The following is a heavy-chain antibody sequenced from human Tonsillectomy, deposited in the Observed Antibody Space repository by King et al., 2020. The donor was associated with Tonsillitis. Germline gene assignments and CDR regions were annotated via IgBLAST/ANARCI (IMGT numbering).Heavy chain of an antibody. V-gene: IGHV3-49*03. Sequence: VQLVESGVGLVQPGRSLRVSCTVSGFTFGDCCMCWFRQPPGKGLEWVGFIRSKKYGGRSEYAASVKGRFTISRDVSKRIAYLQMNSLKTEDTAVDYCSRVDVTDFWRGFYYPDYWGQGTLVTVSS. J-gene: IGHJ4*02. CDR1: GFTFGDCC. D-gene: IGHD3-3*01. CDR2: IRSKKYGGRS. CDR3: SRVDVTDFWRGFYYPDY.